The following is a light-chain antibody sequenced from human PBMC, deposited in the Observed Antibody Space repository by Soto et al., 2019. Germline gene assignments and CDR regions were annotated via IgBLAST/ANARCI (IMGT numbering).Light chain of an antibody. CDR1: QDIYAF. Sequence: DIQMTQSPSSLSASVGDRVTITCRASQDIYAFLNWYQRKPCEAPKLLIFAASSLHTGVSSRFSGSGPGTDFTLTISSLQREDFATSFCLQNYETLSNFGQGTRLEIK. J-gene: IGKJ5*01. CDR2: AAS. CDR3: LQNYETLSN. V-gene: IGKV1-39*01.